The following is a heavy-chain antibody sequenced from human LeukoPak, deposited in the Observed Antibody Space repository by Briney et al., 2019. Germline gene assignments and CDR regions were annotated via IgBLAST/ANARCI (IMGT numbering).Heavy chain of an antibody. J-gene: IGHJ5*02. CDR2: IRYDGSNK. Sequence: PGGSLRLSCAASGFTFSSYGMHWVRQAPGKGLEWVAFIRYDGSNKYYADSVKGRFTISRDNSKNTLYLQMNSLRAEDTAVYYCAREFNSFLADCSGGQCLFLTWGQGILVTVSS. D-gene: IGHD2-15*01. CDR3: AREFNSFLADCSGGQCLFLT. V-gene: IGHV3-30*02. CDR1: GFTFSSYG.